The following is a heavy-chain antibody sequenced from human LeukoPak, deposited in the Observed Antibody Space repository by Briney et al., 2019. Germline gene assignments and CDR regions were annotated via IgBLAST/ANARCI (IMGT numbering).Heavy chain of an antibody. Sequence: GASVKVSCKASGDTFSSYVITWVRQAPGQGLEWMGGIIPKFGTANYAQKFQGRVTITADTSTSTAYMELRSLRSDDTAVYYCARALYHTFDYWGQGTLVTVSS. J-gene: IGHJ4*02. CDR2: IIPKFGTA. D-gene: IGHD2-2*01. CDR1: GDTFSSYV. CDR3: ARALYHTFDY. V-gene: IGHV1-69*06.